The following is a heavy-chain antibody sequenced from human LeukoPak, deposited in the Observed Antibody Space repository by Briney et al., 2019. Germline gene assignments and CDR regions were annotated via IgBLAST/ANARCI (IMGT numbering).Heavy chain of an antibody. V-gene: IGHV4-59*01. CDR2: IYYNGTT. CDR3: ARSDPPDYYGMDV. Sequence: SQSLSLTCTVSGGSISSYYWSCIRQPPGKCLEWIGYIYYNGTTNYNPSLKSRVTISVDTSKNQFSLKLSSVTAADTAVYYCARSDPPDYYGMDVWGKGTTVTVSS. CDR1: GGSISSYY. J-gene: IGHJ6*04.